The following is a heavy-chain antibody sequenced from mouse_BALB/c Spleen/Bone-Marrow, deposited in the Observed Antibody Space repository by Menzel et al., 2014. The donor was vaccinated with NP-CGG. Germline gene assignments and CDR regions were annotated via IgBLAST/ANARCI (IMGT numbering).Heavy chain of an antibody. CDR2: IYPGDGDT. CDR3: ARSGNYWYFDV. D-gene: IGHD2-1*01. CDR1: GYTFTSYW. V-gene: IGHV1-87*01. J-gene: IGHJ1*01. Sequence: VQRVESGAELARPGASVKLSRKASGYTFTSYWMQWVKRRPGQGLEWIGAIYPGDGDTRYTQKFKGKATLTADKSSSTAYMQLSSLASEDSAVYYCARSGNYWYFDVWGAGTTVTVSS.